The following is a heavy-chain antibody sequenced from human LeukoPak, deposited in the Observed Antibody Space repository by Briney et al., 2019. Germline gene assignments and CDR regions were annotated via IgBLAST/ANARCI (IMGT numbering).Heavy chain of an antibody. J-gene: IGHJ3*02. CDR1: GGSISSSNW. CDR2: SYHSGST. D-gene: IGHD2-15*01. Sequence: PSETLSLTCVVSGGSISSSNWWSWVRQPPGKGLAWIGESYHSGSTNYNPSLKSRVTISVDKSKNHFSLKLSSVTAADTAVYYCARDRTVVPDAFDIWGQGTMVSVSS. V-gene: IGHV4-4*02. CDR3: ARDRTVVPDAFDI.